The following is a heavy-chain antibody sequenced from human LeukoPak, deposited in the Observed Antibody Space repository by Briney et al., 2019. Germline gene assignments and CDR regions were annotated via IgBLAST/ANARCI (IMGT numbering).Heavy chain of an antibody. CDR1: GGSISSSSYY. D-gene: IGHD3-16*01. CDR2: IYYSGST. CDR3: ARAMGYYFDY. Sequence: SETLSLTCTVSGGSISSSSYYWGWIRQPPGKGLEWIGSIYYSGSTYYNPSLKSRVTISVDKSKNQFSLKLSSVTAADTAVYYCARAMGYYFDYWGQGTLVTVSS. J-gene: IGHJ4*02. V-gene: IGHV4-39*07.